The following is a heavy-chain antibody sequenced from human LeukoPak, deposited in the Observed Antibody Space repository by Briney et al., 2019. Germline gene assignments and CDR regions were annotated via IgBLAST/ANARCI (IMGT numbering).Heavy chain of an antibody. CDR1: GYTLTELS. V-gene: IGHV1-24*01. D-gene: IGHD6-19*01. J-gene: IGHJ5*02. CDR2: FDPEDGET. CDR3: ATVGSLYTVAGTSNWFDP. Sequence: GASVKVSCKVSGYTLTELSMHWVRQAPGKGLEWMGGFDPEDGETIYAQKFQGRVTMTEDTSTDTAYMELSSLRSEDTAVYYCATVGSLYTVAGTSNWFDPWGQGTLVTVSS.